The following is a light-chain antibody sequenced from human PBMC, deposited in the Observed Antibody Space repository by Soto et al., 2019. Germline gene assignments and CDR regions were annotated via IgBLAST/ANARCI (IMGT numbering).Light chain of an antibody. CDR1: QGISSA. Sequence: AIQLTQSPSSLSASVGDRVTITCRASQGISSALAWYQHKPGRAHRLLIYDAASLQSGVSSRFSGSGSGTDFTLTISSLQPEDFGTYYCQQFQSYALTFGGGTKLEIK. V-gene: IGKV1-13*02. CDR2: DAA. CDR3: QQFQSYALT. J-gene: IGKJ4*01.